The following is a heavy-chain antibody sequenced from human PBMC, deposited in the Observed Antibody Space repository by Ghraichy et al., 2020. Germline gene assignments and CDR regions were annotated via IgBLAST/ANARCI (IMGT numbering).Heavy chain of an antibody. J-gene: IGHJ4*02. D-gene: IGHD3-3*01. CDR1: GGSFSGYY. Sequence: TLSLTCAVSGGSFSGYYWAWIRQSPGKGLECIGEINYSGTSNYNPSLKNRVSMSVDASKSHFSLNLKSLTAADTAVYYCARGREDDDWGGYAPPAAFDFWGQGNLVTVS. CDR2: INYSGTS. CDR3: ARGREDDDWGGYAPPAAFDF. V-gene: IGHV4-34*01.